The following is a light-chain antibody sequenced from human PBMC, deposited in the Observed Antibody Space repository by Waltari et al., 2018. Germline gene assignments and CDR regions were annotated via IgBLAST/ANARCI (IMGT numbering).Light chain of an antibody. Sequence: DIQMTQSPSTLSASVGDRVTITCRASQSISNWLAWYQQKPGKAPKLLIYKASSLESGVPSRFSGSGSGTEFTLTISSLQPDDLATYYCQQYNSYSYTFGQGTTLEIK. J-gene: IGKJ2*01. V-gene: IGKV1-5*03. CDR1: QSISNW. CDR3: QQYNSYSYT. CDR2: KAS.